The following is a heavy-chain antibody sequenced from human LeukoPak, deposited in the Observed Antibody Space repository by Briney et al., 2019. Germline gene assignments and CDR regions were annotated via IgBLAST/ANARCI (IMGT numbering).Heavy chain of an antibody. V-gene: IGHV3-11*06. CDR1: GFTFSDYY. CDR2: ISSSSSYT. Sequence: SGGSLRLSCAASGFTFSDYYMNWIRQAPGKGLEWVSYISSSSSYTNYADSVKGRFTISRDNAKNSLYLQMNSLRAEDTAVYYCARGDCSSTSCYGYYYYYGMDVWGQGTTVTVSS. CDR3: ARGDCSSTSCYGYYYYYGMDV. J-gene: IGHJ6*02. D-gene: IGHD2-2*01.